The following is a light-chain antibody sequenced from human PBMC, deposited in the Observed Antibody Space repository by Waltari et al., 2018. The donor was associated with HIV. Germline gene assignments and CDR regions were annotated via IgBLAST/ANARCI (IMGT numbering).Light chain of an antibody. Sequence: QAGLTQPPSVSRGLRQTATLTCTGNSNNVGNQGAAWLQQHQGHPHKLLSYSNNNRPSGISERLSASRSGNTASLTITGLQPEDEADYYCSAWDSSLSAVVFGGGTKLTVL. J-gene: IGLJ2*01. CDR3: SAWDSSLSAVV. CDR1: SNNVGNQG. V-gene: IGLV10-54*01. CDR2: SNN.